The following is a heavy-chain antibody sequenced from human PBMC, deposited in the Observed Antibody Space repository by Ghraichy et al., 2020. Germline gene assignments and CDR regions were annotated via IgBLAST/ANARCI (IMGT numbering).Heavy chain of an antibody. J-gene: IGHJ2*01. CDR3: TRYFNDYGDNYWNFDL. V-gene: IGHV4-59*01. CDR2: IYYSGST. D-gene: IGHD4-17*01. CDR1: GGTISHYY. Sequence: SETLSLTCTVSGGTISHYYWSWIRQPPGKGLEWIGYIYYSGSTNYNPSFKSRVTISVDTSKNPLSMKLSSVTAADTAVYYCTRYFNDYGDNYWNFDLWGRGTLVAVSS.